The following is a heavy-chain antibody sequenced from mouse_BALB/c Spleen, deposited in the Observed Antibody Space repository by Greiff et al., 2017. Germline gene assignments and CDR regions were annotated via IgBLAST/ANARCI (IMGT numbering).Heavy chain of an antibody. J-gene: IGHJ1*01. V-gene: IGHV14-3*02. CDR2: IDPANGNT. CDR3: ARELWEGYWYFDV. D-gene: IGHD1-1*02. Sequence: VQLQHSGAELVKPGASVKLSCTASGFNIKDTYMHWVKQRPEQGLEWIGRIDPANGNTKYDPKFQGKATITADTSSNTAYLQLSSLTSEDTAVYYCARELWEGYWYFDVWGAGTTVTVSS. CDR1: GFNIKDTY.